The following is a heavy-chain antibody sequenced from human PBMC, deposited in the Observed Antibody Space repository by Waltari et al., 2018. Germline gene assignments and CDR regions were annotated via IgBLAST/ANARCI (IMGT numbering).Heavy chain of an antibody. CDR1: GYSISSGYY. D-gene: IGHD3-10*01. CDR2: IYHSGST. J-gene: IGHJ4*02. Sequence: QVQLQESGPGLVKPSETLSLTCAVSGYSISSGYYWGWIRQPPGKGLEWIGSIYHSGSTYYNPSLKSRVTISVDTSKNQFSLKLSSVTAADTAVYYCARVLVLMVRGVSFDYWGQGTLVTVSS. V-gene: IGHV4-38-2*01. CDR3: ARVLVLMVRGVSFDY.